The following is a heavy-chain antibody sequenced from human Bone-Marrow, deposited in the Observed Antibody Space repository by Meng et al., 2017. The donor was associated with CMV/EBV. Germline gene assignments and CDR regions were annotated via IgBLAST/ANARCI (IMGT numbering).Heavy chain of an antibody. V-gene: IGHV1-69*04. CDR1: GGTFSSYT. CDR3: AKDFSGEVGYFQH. Sequence: SVKVSCKASGGTFSSYTISWVRQAPGQGLEWMGRIIPILGIANYAQKFQGRVTITADKSTSTAYMELSSLRSEDTAVYYCAKDFSGEVGYFQHWGQGTLVTVSS. D-gene: IGHD3-10*01. CDR2: IIPILGIA. J-gene: IGHJ1*01.